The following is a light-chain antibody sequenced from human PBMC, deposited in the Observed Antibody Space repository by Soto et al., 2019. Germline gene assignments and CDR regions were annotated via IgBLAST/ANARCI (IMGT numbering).Light chain of an antibody. CDR3: QRSYRSIS. CDR1: QSISTY. V-gene: IGKV1-39*01. CDR2: AAS. J-gene: IGKJ5*01. Sequence: DIQMTQSPSSLFASVGDRVTITCRASQSISTYLNWYQQRPGKAPRLLIYAASSLQSGVPSRFSGLGSGTDFTLPISSLQPEDFATYYCQRSYRSISFGPGTRLEMK.